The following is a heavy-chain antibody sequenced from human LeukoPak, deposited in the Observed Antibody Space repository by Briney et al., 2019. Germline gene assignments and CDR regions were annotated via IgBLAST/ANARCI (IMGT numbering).Heavy chain of an antibody. CDR2: INAGNGNT. CDR3: AIPYSSGWSREIGPFDY. CDR1: GYTFTSYA. J-gene: IGHJ4*02. Sequence: ASVKVXXXASGYTFTSYAMNWVRQAPGQGLEWMGWINAGNGNTKYSQKFQGRVTITRDTSASTAYMELSSLRSEDTAVYYCAIPYSSGWSREIGPFDYWGQGTLVTVSS. D-gene: IGHD6-19*01. V-gene: IGHV1-3*01.